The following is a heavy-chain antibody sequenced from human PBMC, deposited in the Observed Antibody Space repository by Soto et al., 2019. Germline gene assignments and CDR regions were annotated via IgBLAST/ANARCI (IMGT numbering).Heavy chain of an antibody. CDR1: GGTFSNYA. V-gene: IGHV1-69*13. CDR3: ARDRWYSSRGGRFDP. Sequence: EASVKVSCKASGGTFSNYAISWVRQAPGQGLEWMGGIIPIFGTANYTQKFQGRVTITADESTSTAYMGLSSLRSEDTAVYYCARDRWYSSRGGRFDPWGQGTLVTASS. CDR2: IIPIFGTA. J-gene: IGHJ5*02. D-gene: IGHD6-13*01.